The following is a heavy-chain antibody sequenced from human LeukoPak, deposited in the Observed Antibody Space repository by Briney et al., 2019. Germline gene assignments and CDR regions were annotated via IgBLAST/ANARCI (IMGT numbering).Heavy chain of an antibody. Sequence: GGSLRLSCAASGFTFSSYGMHWVRQAPGKGLEWVAVIWHDGSNKYYADSVKGRFTISRDNSKNTLYLQMNSLRAEDTAVYYCAREEYYYGSGSYRGYDAFDIWGQGTMVTVSS. CDR2: IWHDGSNK. J-gene: IGHJ3*02. CDR1: GFTFSSYG. CDR3: AREEYYYGSGSYRGYDAFDI. D-gene: IGHD3-10*01. V-gene: IGHV3-33*01.